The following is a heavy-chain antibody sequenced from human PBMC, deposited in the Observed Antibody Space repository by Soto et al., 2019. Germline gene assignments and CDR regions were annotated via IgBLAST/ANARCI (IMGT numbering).Heavy chain of an antibody. Sequence: QVQLVQSGAEVKKPGSSVKVSCKASGGSFSTYGISWVRQAPGQGLEWMGGFIPVFTTAKYTKKFQGRVSITADEYTDTAYMELSSLRSDDTAAYFCSRGGVDVSRTTVRHGARDIWGQGTVVTVSS. D-gene: IGHD4-17*01. CDR3: SRGGVDVSRTTVRHGARDI. CDR2: FIPVFTTA. J-gene: IGHJ3*02. V-gene: IGHV1-69*01. CDR1: GGSFSTYG.